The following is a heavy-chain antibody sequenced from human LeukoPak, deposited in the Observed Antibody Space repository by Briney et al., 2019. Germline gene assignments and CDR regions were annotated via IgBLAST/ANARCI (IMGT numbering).Heavy chain of an antibody. D-gene: IGHD4-17*01. CDR1: GFTFSAYA. V-gene: IGHV3-23*01. CDR3: ARDPNGDYIGAFDM. J-gene: IGHJ3*02. CDR2: IRGGGGSA. Sequence: GGSLRLSCTASGFTFSAYAMMWVRQAPGKGPEWVSAIRGGGGSAFYADSVKGRFTISRDNSKYTLFLQMNSLRAEDTAVYHCARDPNGDYIGAFDMWGPGTMVTVSS.